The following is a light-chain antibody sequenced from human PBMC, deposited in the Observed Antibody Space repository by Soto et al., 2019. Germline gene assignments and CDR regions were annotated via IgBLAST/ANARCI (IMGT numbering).Light chain of an antibody. J-gene: IGLJ1*01. CDR2: NNV. Sequence: PSXSAAPGQRFTISCSGSSSNIGSNYVAWYQHVPGTAPKLLIYNNVKRPAGIPDRFSGSKSGTSATLGITGFQTGDEADYYCGSWDSSLSAYVFGTGTKVTVL. V-gene: IGLV1-51*01. CDR1: SSNIGSNY. CDR3: GSWDSSLSAYV.